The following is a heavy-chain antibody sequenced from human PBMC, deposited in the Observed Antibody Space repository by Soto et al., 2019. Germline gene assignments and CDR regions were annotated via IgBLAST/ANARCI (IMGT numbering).Heavy chain of an antibody. D-gene: IGHD3-10*01. V-gene: IGHV4-30-2*01. CDR1: GGSISSGGYS. J-gene: IGHJ3*02. CDR2: IYHSGST. Sequence: SETLSLTCAVSGGSISSGGYSWSWIRQPPGKGLEWIGYIYHSGSTYYNPSLKSRVTISVDRSKNQFSLKLSSVTAADTAVYYCARDQGDRAFDIWGQGTMVTVSS. CDR3: ARDQGDRAFDI.